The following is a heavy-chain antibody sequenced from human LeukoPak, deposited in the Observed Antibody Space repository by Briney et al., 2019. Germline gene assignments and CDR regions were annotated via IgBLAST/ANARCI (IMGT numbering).Heavy chain of an antibody. CDR1: GFTFDDYG. CDR2: VNHSGST. CDR3: ARSFSGYSYGYRELYFDY. V-gene: IGHV4-34*01. J-gene: IGHJ4*02. D-gene: IGHD5-18*01. Sequence: GSLRLSCAASGFTFDDYGMSWVRQAPGKGLEWIGEVNHSGSTNYNPSLKSRVTISVDTSKNQFSLKLSSVTAADTAVYYCARSFSGYSYGYRELYFDYWGQGTLVTVSS.